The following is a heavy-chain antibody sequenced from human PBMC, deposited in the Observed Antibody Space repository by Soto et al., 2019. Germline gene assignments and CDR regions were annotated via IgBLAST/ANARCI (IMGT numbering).Heavy chain of an antibody. D-gene: IGHD6-19*01. Sequence: ASVKVSCKVSGYTLTKYVMNWVRRAPGQGLEWMGWISADNGDTNYAQKVQGRVTMTRDTSASTAYMELSSLRSEDTAVYYCATGSGWYYRGYYFDYWGQGTLVTVSS. CDR3: ATGSGWYYRGYYFDY. J-gene: IGHJ4*02. V-gene: IGHV1-18*01. CDR1: GYTLTKYV. CDR2: ISADNGDT.